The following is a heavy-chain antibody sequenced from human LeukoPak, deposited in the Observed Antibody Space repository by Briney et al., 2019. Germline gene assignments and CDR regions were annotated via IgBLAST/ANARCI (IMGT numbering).Heavy chain of an antibody. J-gene: IGHJ3*02. V-gene: IGHV4-34*01. CDR3: ARVPPADDAFDI. CDR1: GGSFSGYY. CDR2: INHSGST. Sequence: SETLSLTCAVYGGSFSGYYWSWIRQPPGKGLEWIGEINHSGSTNYNPSLKSRVTISVDTSKNQFSLKLCSVTAADTAVYYCARVPPADDAFDIWGQGTMVTVSS.